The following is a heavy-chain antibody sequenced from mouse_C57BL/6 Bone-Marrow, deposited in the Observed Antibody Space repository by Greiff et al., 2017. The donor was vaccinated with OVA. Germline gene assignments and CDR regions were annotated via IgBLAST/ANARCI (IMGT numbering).Heavy chain of an antibody. V-gene: IGHV2-2*01. D-gene: IGHD2-1*01. CDR1: GFSLTSYG. CDR3: ASYGKRYAMDY. Sequence: VKLMESGPGLVQPSQSLSITCTVSGFSLTSYGVHWVRQSPGKGLEWLGVIWSGGSTDYNAAFISRLSISKDNSKSQVFFKMNSLQADDTAIYYCASYGKRYAMDYWGQGTSVTVSS. CDR2: IWSGGST. J-gene: IGHJ4*01.